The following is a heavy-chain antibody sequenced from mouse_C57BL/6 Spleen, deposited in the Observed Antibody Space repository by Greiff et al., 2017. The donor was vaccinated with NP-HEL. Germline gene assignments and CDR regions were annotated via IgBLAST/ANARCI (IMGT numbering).Heavy chain of an antibody. Sequence: QVQLKESGAELARPGASVKMSCKASGYTFTSYTMHWVKQRPGQGLEWIGYINPSSGYTKYNQKFKDKATLTADKSSSTAYMRLSSLTAEDSAVDYCARYDGQGDFDVWGTGTTVTVSS. CDR1: GYTFTSYT. V-gene: IGHV1-4*01. CDR2: INPSSGYT. D-gene: IGHD2-3*01. CDR3: ARYDGQGDFDV. J-gene: IGHJ1*03.